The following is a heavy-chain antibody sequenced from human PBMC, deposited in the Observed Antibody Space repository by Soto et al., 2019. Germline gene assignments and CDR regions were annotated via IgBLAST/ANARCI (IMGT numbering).Heavy chain of an antibody. V-gene: IGHV3-30-3*01. D-gene: IGHD1-1*01. CDR3: AREGTTRAEYFQH. Sequence: QVQLVESGGGVVQPGRSLRLSCAASEFTFSSYAMHWVRQAPGKGLEWVAVISYDGSNKYYAYSVKGRFTISRDNSKNTLYLQMNSLRAEDTAVYYCAREGTTRAEYFQHWGQGTLVTVSS. CDR2: ISYDGSNK. J-gene: IGHJ1*01. CDR1: EFTFSSYA.